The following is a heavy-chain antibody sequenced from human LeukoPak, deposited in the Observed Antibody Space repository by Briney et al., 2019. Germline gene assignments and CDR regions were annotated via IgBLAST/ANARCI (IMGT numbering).Heavy chain of an antibody. CDR2: INHSGST. CDR3: ARVGDTVYYFDY. D-gene: IGHD5-18*01. CDR1: GGSFSGYY. Sequence: SETLSLTCAVYGGSFSGYYWSWIRQPPGKGLEWIGEINHSGSTNYNPSLKSRVTISVDTSKDQFSLKLSSVTAADTAVYYCARVGDTVYYFDYWGQGTLVTVSS. J-gene: IGHJ4*02. V-gene: IGHV4-34*01.